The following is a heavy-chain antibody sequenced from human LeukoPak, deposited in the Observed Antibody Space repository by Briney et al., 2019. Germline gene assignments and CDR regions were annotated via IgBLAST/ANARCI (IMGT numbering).Heavy chain of an antibody. CDR2: INPNRGGT. CDR1: GFTFTDFY. D-gene: IGHD2-2*01. V-gene: IGHV1-2*02. CDR3: ARIYCSSASCYYFDY. J-gene: IGHJ4*02. Sequence: ASVKVSCKASGFTFTDFYMHWVRQAPGQGLEWMGWINPNRGGTNYAQKFQGRVTMTSDTSISTAYMDLSRLTSDDTAVYYCARIYCSSASCYYFDYWGQGTLVIVPS.